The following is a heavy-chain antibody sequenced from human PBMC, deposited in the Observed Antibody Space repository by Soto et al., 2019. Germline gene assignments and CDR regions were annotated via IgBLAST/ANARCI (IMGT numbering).Heavy chain of an antibody. V-gene: IGHV1-69*06. Sequence: SVKVSCKASGGTFSSYAISWVRQAPGQGLEWMGGIIPIFGTANYAQKFQGRVTITADKSTSTAYMELSSLRSEDTAVYYCAARHFWSGPWTDRRLHYWGQGTLVTVSS. CDR3: AARHFWSGPWTDRRLHY. CDR2: IIPIFGTA. J-gene: IGHJ4*02. D-gene: IGHD3-3*02. CDR1: GGTFSSYA.